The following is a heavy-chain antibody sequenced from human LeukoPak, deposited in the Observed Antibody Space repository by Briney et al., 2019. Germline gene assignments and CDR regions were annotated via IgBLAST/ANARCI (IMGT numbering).Heavy chain of an antibody. CDR3: ARDRGMVDV. CDR2: ISGSSGTI. CDR1: GFAFSSSS. D-gene: IGHD2-8*01. V-gene: IGHV3-48*01. J-gene: IGHJ6*04. Sequence: GGSLRLSCEASGFAFSSSSMNWVRQAPGKGLEWVSYISGSSGTIYYTDSVKGRFTISRDNAKNSLYLQMNSLRAEDTAVYYCARDRGMVDVWGKGTTVTVSS.